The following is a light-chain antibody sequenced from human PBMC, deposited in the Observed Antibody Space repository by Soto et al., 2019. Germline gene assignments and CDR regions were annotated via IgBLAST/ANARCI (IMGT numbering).Light chain of an antibody. Sequence: QSVLTQPASVSGSPGQSITISCTGTSSDVGGYNYVSWYQQHPGKAPKLMIYEVSNRPSGVSNRFSGSKSGNTASLTISGLQAPDEADYYCSSYTSSSTLYVVFGGGTKLTVL. CDR3: SSYTSSSTLYVV. CDR1: SSDVGGYNY. J-gene: IGLJ2*01. CDR2: EVS. V-gene: IGLV2-14*01.